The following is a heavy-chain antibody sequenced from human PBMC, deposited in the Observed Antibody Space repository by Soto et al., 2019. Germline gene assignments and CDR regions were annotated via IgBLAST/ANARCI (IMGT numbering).Heavy chain of an antibody. CDR2: ISSSSTYI. V-gene: IGHV3-21*01. CDR1: GFMFSSYT. J-gene: IGHJ3*02. CDR3: ARGGAAGGTDAFDI. Sequence: EVQLVESGGGLVKPGGSLRLSCTASGFMFSSYTMNWVRQAPGKGLEWVSSISSSSTYIYYADSLKGRCTISRDNAKNSLYLQVNSLRAEDTAVYYCARGGAAGGTDAFDIWGQGTMVTVSS. D-gene: IGHD6-13*01.